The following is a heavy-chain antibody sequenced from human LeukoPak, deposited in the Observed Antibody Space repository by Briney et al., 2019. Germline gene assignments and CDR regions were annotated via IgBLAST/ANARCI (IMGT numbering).Heavy chain of an antibody. CDR1: GGSISSYY. Sequence: PSETLSLTCTVSGGSISSYYWSWIRQPPGKGLEWIGYIYYSGSTNYNPSLKSRVTISVDTSKNQFSLKLSSVTAADTAVYYCARRKGSWDWYFDLWGRGTLVTVSS. CDR2: IYYSGST. J-gene: IGHJ2*01. D-gene: IGHD2-15*01. CDR3: ARRKGSWDWYFDL. V-gene: IGHV4-59*08.